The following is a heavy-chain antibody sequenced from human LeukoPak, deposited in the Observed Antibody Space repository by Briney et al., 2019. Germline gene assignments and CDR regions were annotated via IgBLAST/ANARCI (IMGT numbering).Heavy chain of an antibody. V-gene: IGHV4-34*01. D-gene: IGHD2-15*01. CDR1: GGSFSGYY. CDR2: INHGGST. J-gene: IGHJ4*02. CDR3: ARRTGANCSGGSCYFDY. Sequence: SETLSLTCAVYGGSFSGYYWSWIRQPPGKGLEWIGEINHGGSTNYNPSLKSRVTISVDTSKNRFSLKLSSVTAADTAVYYCARRTGANCSGGSCYFDYWGQGTLVTVSS.